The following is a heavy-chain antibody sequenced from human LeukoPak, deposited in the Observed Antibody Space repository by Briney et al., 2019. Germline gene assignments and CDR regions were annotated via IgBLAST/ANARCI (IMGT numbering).Heavy chain of an antibody. J-gene: IGHJ5*02. CDR1: GFTFSSYW. CDR3: ARDGVVVPAAILAPNWFDP. Sequence: GGSLRLSCAASGFTFSSYWMHWVRQAPGKGLVWVSRINSDASSTSYADSVKGRFTISRDNAKNTLYLQMNSLSAEDTAVYYCARDGVVVPAAILAPNWFDPWAREPWSPSPQ. V-gene: IGHV3-74*01. CDR2: INSDASST. D-gene: IGHD2-2*02.